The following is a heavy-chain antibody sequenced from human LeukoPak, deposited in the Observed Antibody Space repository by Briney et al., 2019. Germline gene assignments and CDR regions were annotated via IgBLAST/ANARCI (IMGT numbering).Heavy chain of an antibody. CDR2: IIPIFGTA. Sequence: ASVKVSCKASGGTFSSYAISWVRQAPGQGLEWMGGIIPIFGTANYAQKFQGRVTITADESTSTAYMELSSLRSEDTAVYYCAKVDRRSDLPYYFDYWGQGTLVTVSS. CDR3: AKVDRRSDLPYYFDY. J-gene: IGHJ4*02. V-gene: IGHV1-69*13. CDR1: GGTFSSYA.